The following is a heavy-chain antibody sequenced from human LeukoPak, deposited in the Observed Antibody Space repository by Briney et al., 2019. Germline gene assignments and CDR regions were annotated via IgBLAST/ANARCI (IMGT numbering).Heavy chain of an antibody. D-gene: IGHD2-2*01. J-gene: IGHJ6*03. CDR3: ARDTGGYCSSTSCHYYYYYMDV. Sequence: ASVKVSCKASGYTFTGYYMHWVRQAPGQGLEWMGWINPNSGGTNYAQKFQGRVTMTRDTSISTAYMELSRLRSDDTAVYYCARDTGGYCSSTSCHYYYYYMDVWGKGTTVTISS. V-gene: IGHV1-2*02. CDR2: INPNSGGT. CDR1: GYTFTGYY.